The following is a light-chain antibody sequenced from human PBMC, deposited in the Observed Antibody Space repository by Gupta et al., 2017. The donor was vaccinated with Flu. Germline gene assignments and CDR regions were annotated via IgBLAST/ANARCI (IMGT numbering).Light chain of an antibody. CDR1: QSVSRY. J-gene: IGKJ5*01. CDR2: GAS. V-gene: IGKV3-11*01. Sequence: EIVLTQSPVTLSLSPGERVTLSCRARQSVSRYLAWYRHKPGQAPRLLIYGASNRDTGPPDRFSGSGCGTEFTLTISSRDPEDFAVYYCHHRSNCPFPFGQGTPMDIK. CDR3: HHRSNCPFP.